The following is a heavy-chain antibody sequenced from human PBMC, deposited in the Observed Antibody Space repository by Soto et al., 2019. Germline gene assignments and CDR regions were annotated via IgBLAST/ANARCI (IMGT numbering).Heavy chain of an antibody. CDR3: ARGGKSIAARRGWFDP. J-gene: IGHJ5*02. D-gene: IGHD6-6*01. CDR2: ISSSSSYI. CDR1: GFTFSSYS. V-gene: IGHV3-21*01. Sequence: GGSLRLSCAASGFTFSSYSMNWVRQAPGKGLEWVSSISSSSSYIYYADSVKGRFTISRDNAKNSLYLQMNSLRAEDTAVYYCARGGKSIAARRGWFDPWGQGTLVTVSS.